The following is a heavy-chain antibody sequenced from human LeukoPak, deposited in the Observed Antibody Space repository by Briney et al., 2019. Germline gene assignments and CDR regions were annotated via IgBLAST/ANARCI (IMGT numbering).Heavy chain of an antibody. V-gene: IGHV3-20*04. D-gene: IGHD1-7*01. CDR1: GFTFNDFA. Sequence: GGSLRLSCAASGFTFNDFAMSWVRQPPGKGLEWVSGISWSGDSTTYADSVKDRFTISRDNANNSLYLQISGLRAGDTAFYYRVRDDLNWNYDLDHWGQGTLVTVSS. J-gene: IGHJ4*02. CDR2: ISWSGDST. CDR3: VRDDLNWNYDLDH.